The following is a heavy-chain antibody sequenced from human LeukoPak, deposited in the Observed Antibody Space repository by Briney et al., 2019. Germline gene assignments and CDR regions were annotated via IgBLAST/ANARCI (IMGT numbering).Heavy chain of an antibody. CDR1: GGSISSISYY. CDR3: ARESRYYYYMDV. V-gene: IGHV4-39*07. CDR2: MYYSGRS. J-gene: IGHJ6*03. Sequence: PSETLSLTCTVSGGSISSISYYWGWIRQPPGKGLEWIGSMYYSGRSYYNPSLKSRVTISVDTSKNQFSLKLSSVTAADTAVYYCARESRYYYYMDVWGKGTTVTVSS.